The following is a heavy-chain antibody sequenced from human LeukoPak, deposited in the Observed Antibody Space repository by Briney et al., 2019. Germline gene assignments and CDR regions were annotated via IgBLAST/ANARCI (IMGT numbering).Heavy chain of an antibody. CDR3: ASQYCSGGSCYDWFDP. CDR2: IYYSGST. D-gene: IGHD2-15*01. V-gene: IGHV4-31*03. CDR1: GGSISSGGYY. J-gene: IGHJ5*02. Sequence: SQTLSLTCTVSGGSISSGGYYWSWIRQHPGKGLGWIGYIYYSGSTYYNPSLKSRVTISVDTSKNQFSLKLSSVTAADTAVYYCASQYCSGGSCYDWFDPWGQGTLVTVSS.